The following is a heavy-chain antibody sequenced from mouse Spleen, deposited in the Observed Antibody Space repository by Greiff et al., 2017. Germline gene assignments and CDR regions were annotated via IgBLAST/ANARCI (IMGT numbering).Heavy chain of an antibody. J-gene: IGHJ4*01. V-gene: IGHV1-7*01. Sequence: VQLQQSGAELAKPGASVKMSCKASGYTFTSYWMHWVKQRPGQGLEWIGYINPSTGYTEYNQKFKDKATLTADKSSSTAYMQLSSLTSEDSAVYYCASRAMDYWGQGTSVTVSS. CDR3: ASRAMDY. CDR1: GYTFTSYW. CDR2: INPSTGYT.